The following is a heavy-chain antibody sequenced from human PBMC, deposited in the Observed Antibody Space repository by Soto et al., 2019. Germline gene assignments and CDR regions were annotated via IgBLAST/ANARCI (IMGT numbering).Heavy chain of an antibody. D-gene: IGHD3-22*01. Sequence: GGSLRLSCAASGFTFSSYSMNWVRQAPGKGLEWVSSISSSSSYIYYADSVKGRFTISRDNAKNSLYLQMNSLRAEDTAVYYCARGTYYYDSSGYAGFDYWGQGTLVTVSS. CDR2: ISSSSSYI. V-gene: IGHV3-21*01. CDR1: GFTFSSYS. CDR3: ARGTYYYDSSGYAGFDY. J-gene: IGHJ4*02.